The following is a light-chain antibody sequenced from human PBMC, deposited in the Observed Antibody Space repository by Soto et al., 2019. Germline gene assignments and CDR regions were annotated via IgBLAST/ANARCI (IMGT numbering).Light chain of an antibody. CDR1: SSNIGAGYD. CDR3: QSYDSSLSGGGV. J-gene: IGLJ3*02. Sequence: QSVLTQPPSVSGAPGQRVTISCTGSSSNIGAGYDVHWYQQLPGTAPKLLIYGNSNRPSGVPDRFSVSKSGTSASLAITGLQAEDEADYYCQSYDSSLSGGGVFGGGTKLTVL. CDR2: GNS. V-gene: IGLV1-40*01.